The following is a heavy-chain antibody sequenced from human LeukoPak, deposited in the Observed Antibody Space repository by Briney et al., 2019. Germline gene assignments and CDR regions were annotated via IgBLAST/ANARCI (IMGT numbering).Heavy chain of an antibody. CDR2: INQDGGEK. V-gene: IGHV3-7*01. Sequence: GGSLRLSCAASGFTFSNYWMTWVRQAPGKGLEWVANINQDGGEKYYVDSLKGRFTISRDNAKNSLYLQMNSLRAEDTAVYYCARVGDYSTKEYFQHWGQGTLVTVSS. CDR1: GFTFSNYW. J-gene: IGHJ1*01. CDR3: ARVGDYSTKEYFQH. D-gene: IGHD2-15*01.